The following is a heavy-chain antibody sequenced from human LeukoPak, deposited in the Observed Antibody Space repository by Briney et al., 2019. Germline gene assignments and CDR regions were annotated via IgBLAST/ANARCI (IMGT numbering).Heavy chain of an antibody. CDR1: GFTFSSYA. Sequence: GGSLRRSCAASGFTFSSYAMSWVRQAPGKGLEWGGRIKSKTDGGATDYAGPVKGRFTISRDDSKNTLYLQMNSRKTEDTAVYYCTSAGYYYYYYTDVWGKGTTVTVSS. J-gene: IGHJ6*03. CDR2: IKSKTDGGAT. CDR3: TSAGYYYYYYTDV. D-gene: IGHD1-1*01. V-gene: IGHV3-15*01.